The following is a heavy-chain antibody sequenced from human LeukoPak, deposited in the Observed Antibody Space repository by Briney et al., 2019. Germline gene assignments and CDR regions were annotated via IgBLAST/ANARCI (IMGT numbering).Heavy chain of an antibody. CDR2: ISYDGSNK. Sequence: GGSLRLSCAASGFTFSSYGMHWVRQAPGKGLEWVAVISYDGSNKYYADSVKGRFTISRDNSKNTLYLQMNSLRAEDTAVYYCAKDLGVSPIFDYWGQGTLVTVSS. CDR3: AKDLGVSPIFDY. V-gene: IGHV3-30*18. J-gene: IGHJ4*02. D-gene: IGHD3-3*01. CDR1: GFTFSSYG.